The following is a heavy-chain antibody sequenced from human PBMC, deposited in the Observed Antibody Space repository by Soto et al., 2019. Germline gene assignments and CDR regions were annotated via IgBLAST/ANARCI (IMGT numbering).Heavy chain of an antibody. CDR2: IIPIFGTA. Sequence: SVKVSCKASGGTFSSYAISWVRQAPGQGLEWMGGIIPIFGTANYAQKFQGRVTITADESTSTAYMELSSLRSEDTAVYYCAGGYCSSTSCYLLDHYYGMDVWGQGTTVTSP. D-gene: IGHD2-2*01. CDR1: GGTFSSYA. J-gene: IGHJ6*02. V-gene: IGHV1-69*13. CDR3: AGGYCSSTSCYLLDHYYGMDV.